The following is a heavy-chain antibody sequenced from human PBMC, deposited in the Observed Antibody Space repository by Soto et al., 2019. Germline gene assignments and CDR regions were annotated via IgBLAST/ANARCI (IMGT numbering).Heavy chain of an antibody. Sequence: PSETLSLTCAVYGESFSGHIWTWIRQTPGKGLQWIGQINHSGSASYNPSLKSRVTISVDRSKSQFSLELSSVTAADTAVYYCARAGGLGAVAVDYWGQGTLVTVSS. CDR3: ARAGGLGAVAVDY. V-gene: IGHV4-34*01. CDR1: GESFSGHI. D-gene: IGHD6-19*01. J-gene: IGHJ4*02. CDR2: INHSGSA.